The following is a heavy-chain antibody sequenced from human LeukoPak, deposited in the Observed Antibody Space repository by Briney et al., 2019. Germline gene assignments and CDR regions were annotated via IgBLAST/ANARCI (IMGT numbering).Heavy chain of an antibody. J-gene: IGHJ4*02. CDR3: ARAQLGSNRPGDF. D-gene: IGHD6-13*01. CDR1: GGTFSSYA. CDR2: IIPIFGTA. V-gene: IGHV1-69*05. Sequence: ASVKVSCKASGGTFSSYAISWVRQAPGQGLEWMGGIIPIFGTANYAQKFQGRVTITTDESTGTAYMELSSLRSEDTAVYYCARAQLGSNRPGDFWGQGTLVTVSS.